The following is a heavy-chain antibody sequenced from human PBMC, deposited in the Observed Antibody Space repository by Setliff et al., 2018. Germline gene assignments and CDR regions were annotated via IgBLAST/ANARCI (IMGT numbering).Heavy chain of an antibody. CDR3: ARAVPRGATPDYWYFDL. D-gene: IGHD2-2*01. Sequence: ETLSLTCAVYGGSFSGYHWSWIRQAPGKGLEWIGSIYHSGSTYFNPSLKSRVAISVDTSKNQFSLKLNSVTAADTTVYYCARAVPRGATPDYWYFDLWGRGTLVTVSS. CDR2: IYHSGST. V-gene: IGHV4-34*01. CDR1: GGSFSGYH. J-gene: IGHJ2*01.